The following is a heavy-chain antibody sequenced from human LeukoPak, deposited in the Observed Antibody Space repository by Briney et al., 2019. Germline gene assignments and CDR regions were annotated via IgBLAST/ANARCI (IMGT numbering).Heavy chain of an antibody. CDR3: ARVILTAYHHDAFDI. CDR2: IYYRGNT. J-gene: IGHJ3*02. D-gene: IGHD3-9*01. Sequence: PSETLSLTCTVSGGSISSSSYYWGWIRQPPGKGLEWIGTIYYRGNTYYNPSLKSRVSISVDTSKDQFSLSLRSVTAADTAVYYCARVILTAYHHDAFDIWGQGTMVTVSS. CDR1: GGSISSSSYY. V-gene: IGHV4-39*07.